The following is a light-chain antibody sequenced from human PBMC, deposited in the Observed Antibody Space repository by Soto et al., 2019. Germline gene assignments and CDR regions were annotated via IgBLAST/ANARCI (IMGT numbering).Light chain of an antibody. CDR1: QSISSW. Sequence: DIQMTQSPSTLSASVGDRVTITCRASQSISSWLAWYQQKPGKAPKLLIYKASSLESGVPSRFSGSGSGTEFTLTISSLQPDDFATYYCQQYNSYSPWKFGQGTKV. CDR3: QQYNSYSPWK. CDR2: KAS. V-gene: IGKV1-5*03. J-gene: IGKJ1*01.